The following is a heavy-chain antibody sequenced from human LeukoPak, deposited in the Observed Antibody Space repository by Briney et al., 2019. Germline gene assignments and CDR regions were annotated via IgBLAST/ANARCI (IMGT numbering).Heavy chain of an antibody. V-gene: IGHV6-1*01. CDR2: TYYRSKWYN. CDR1: GDSVSSNSAA. D-gene: IGHD6-13*01. J-gene: IGHJ6*02. CDR3: ARELRTYIAAAVRYYYYGMDV. Sequence: SQTLSLTCAISGDSVSSNSAAWNWIGQSPSRGLEWLGRTYYRSKWYNDYAVSVKSRITINPDTSKNQFSLQLNSVTPEDTAVYYCARELRTYIAAAVRYYYYGMDVWGQGTTVTVSS.